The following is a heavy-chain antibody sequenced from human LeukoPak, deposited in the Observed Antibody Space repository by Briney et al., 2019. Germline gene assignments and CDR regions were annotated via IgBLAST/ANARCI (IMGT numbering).Heavy chain of an antibody. J-gene: IGHJ4*02. CDR3: ARWGIAVAGTYSLDY. CDR2: ISYDGSNK. Sequence: GGSLRLSCAASGFTFSSYAMHWVSQAPGKGLEWVAVISYDGSNKYYADSVKGRFTISRDNSKNTLYLQMNSLRAEDTAVYYCARWGIAVAGTYSLDYWGQGTLVTVSS. CDR1: GFTFSSYA. D-gene: IGHD6-19*01. V-gene: IGHV3-30-3*01.